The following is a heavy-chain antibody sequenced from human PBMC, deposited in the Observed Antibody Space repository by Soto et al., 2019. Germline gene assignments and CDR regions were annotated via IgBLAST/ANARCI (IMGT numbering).Heavy chain of an antibody. CDR1: GGSISSSDFS. Sequence: SETLSLTCTVSGGSISSSDFSWGWNRQSPGQGLEWIGNIYYRGSTYYHPSLKSRVTMSVDTSKNQFSLKLSSVTAADTAVFYCARVSYDILTGYYYFDYWGQGTLVTVSS. CDR3: ARVSYDILTGYYYFDY. J-gene: IGHJ4*02. D-gene: IGHD3-9*01. V-gene: IGHV4-39*07. CDR2: IYYRGST.